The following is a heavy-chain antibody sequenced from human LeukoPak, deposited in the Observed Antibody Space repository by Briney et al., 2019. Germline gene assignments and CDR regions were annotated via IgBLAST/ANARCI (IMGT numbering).Heavy chain of an antibody. CDR1: GGTFSNYA. D-gene: IGHD6-13*01. CDR3: ARVAPTSGSWYIFDY. Sequence: GASVKVSCKASGGTFSNYAISWVRQAPGQGLEWMGGIIPIFGIANYAQKFQGRVTITADESTSTAYMELSSLRSEDSAVYYCARVAPTSGSWYIFDYWGQGTLVTVSS. CDR2: IIPIFGIA. V-gene: IGHV1-69*13. J-gene: IGHJ4*02.